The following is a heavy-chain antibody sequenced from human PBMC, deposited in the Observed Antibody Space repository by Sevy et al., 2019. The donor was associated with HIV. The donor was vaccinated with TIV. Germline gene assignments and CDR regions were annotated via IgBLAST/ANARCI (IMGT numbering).Heavy chain of an antibody. J-gene: IGHJ1*01. Sequence: GGSLRLSCAASGFTFSSYGMHWVRQAPGKGLEWVAVISYDGSNKYYADSVKGRFTISRDNSKNTLYLQMNSLRAEDTAVYSCASPWEPDAEYFQHWGQGTLVTVSS. CDR3: ASPWEPDAEYFQH. CDR2: ISYDGSNK. CDR1: GFTFSSYG. D-gene: IGHD1-26*01. V-gene: IGHV3-30*03.